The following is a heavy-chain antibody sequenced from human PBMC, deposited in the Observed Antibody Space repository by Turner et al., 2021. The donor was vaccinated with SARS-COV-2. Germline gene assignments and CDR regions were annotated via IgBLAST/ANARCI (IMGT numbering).Heavy chain of an antibody. D-gene: IGHD3-22*01. CDR3: ARPPRYYYDRSVYPVLVGYFQH. CDR2: INGGNGNT. CDR1: GYTFSSYD. Sequence: QVQLVQSGAEVKKPGASVKVSCKASGYTFSSYDMHWVRQAPGQRLEWMGWINGGNGNTKYSQKFQGRVTITRDTSAGTAYMELSSLRSEDTAVYYCARPPRYYYDRSVYPVLVGYFQHWGQGTLVTVSS. J-gene: IGHJ1*01. V-gene: IGHV1-3*01.